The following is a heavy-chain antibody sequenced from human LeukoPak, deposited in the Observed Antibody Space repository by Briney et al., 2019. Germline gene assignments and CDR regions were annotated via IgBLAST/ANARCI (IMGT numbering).Heavy chain of an antibody. J-gene: IGHJ4*02. Sequence: SETLSLTCTVSGSIRSYYWSWIRQSPGEGLEWIGFTSYIGKTNSNPSLKSRVTMSMDSSKSQFSLRLTSVTAADTAVYFCARTTGYSSTWELDSWGQGTLVTVSS. D-gene: IGHD6-13*01. V-gene: IGHV4-59*01. CDR3: ARTTGYSSTWELDS. CDR1: GSIRSYY. CDR2: TSYIGKT.